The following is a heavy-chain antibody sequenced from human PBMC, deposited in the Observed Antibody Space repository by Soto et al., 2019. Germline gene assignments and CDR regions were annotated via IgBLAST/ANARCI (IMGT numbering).Heavy chain of an antibody. Sequence: ASVKVSCKASGYTFTSDGISWVRQAPGEGLEWMGWISAYNGNTNYAQKLQGHVTISADKSISTAYLQWSSLKASDTAMYYCARHLPLIVVVPAATSYGMDVWGQGTTVTVSS. CDR2: ISAYNGNT. D-gene: IGHD2-2*01. V-gene: IGHV1-18*01. J-gene: IGHJ6*02. CDR1: GYTFTSDG. CDR3: ARHLPLIVVVPAATSYGMDV.